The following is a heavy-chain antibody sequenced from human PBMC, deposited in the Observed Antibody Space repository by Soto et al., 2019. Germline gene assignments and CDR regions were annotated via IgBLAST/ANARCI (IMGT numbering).Heavy chain of an antibody. Sequence: ASAKVSCKASGYTFTSYGISWVRQAPGQGLEWMGWISAYNGNTNYAQKLQGRVTMTTDTSTSTAYMELRSLRSDDTAVYYCARGGVGYCSGGSCSNHYFDYWGQGTLVTVSS. V-gene: IGHV1-18*01. D-gene: IGHD2-15*01. CDR3: ARGGVGYCSGGSCSNHYFDY. J-gene: IGHJ4*02. CDR1: GYTFTSYG. CDR2: ISAYNGNT.